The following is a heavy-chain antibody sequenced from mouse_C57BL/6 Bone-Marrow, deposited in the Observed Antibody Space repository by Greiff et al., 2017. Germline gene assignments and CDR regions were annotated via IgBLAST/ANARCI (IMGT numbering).Heavy chain of an antibody. CDR1: GFSLTSYG. Sequence: VMLVESGPGLVQPSQSLSITCTVSGFSLTSYGVHWVRQPPGKGLEWLGVIWSGGSTDYNAAFISRLSISKDNSKSQVFFKMNSLQADDTAIYYCAKNWGYDGYYWFAYWGQGTLVTVSA. D-gene: IGHD2-3*01. J-gene: IGHJ3*01. CDR3: AKNWGYDGYYWFAY. CDR2: IWSGGST. V-gene: IGHV2-4*01.